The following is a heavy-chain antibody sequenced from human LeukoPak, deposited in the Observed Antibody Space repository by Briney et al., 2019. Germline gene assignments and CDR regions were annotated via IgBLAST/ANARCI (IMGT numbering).Heavy chain of an antibody. V-gene: IGHV3-21*01. Sequence: GGSLRLSCAASGFTFSSCSMNWVRQALGKGLEWVSSISSSSSYIYYADSVKGRFTISRDNAKNSLYLQMNSLRAEDTAVYYCARDRRFPYYYDSSGYYFDYWGQGTLVTVSS. CDR3: ARDRRFPYYYDSSGYYFDY. D-gene: IGHD3-22*01. J-gene: IGHJ4*02. CDR2: ISSSSSYI. CDR1: GFTFSSCS.